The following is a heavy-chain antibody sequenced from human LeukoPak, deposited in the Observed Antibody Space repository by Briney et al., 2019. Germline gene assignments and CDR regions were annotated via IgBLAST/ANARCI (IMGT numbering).Heavy chain of an antibody. J-gene: IGHJ6*03. CDR1: GGSISSYY. CDR3: ARARSSTRTDYYYYMDV. D-gene: IGHD2-2*01. CDR2: IYTSGST. V-gene: IGHV4-4*07. Sequence: PSETLSLTCTVSGGSISSYYWSWIRQPAGKGLEWIGRIYTSGSTNYNPSLKSRVTMSVDTSKNQFSLKLSSVTAADTAVYYCARARSSTRTDYYYYMDVWGKGTTVTVSS.